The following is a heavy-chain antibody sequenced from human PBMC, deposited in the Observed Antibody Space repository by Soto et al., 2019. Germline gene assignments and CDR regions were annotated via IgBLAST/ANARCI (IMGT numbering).Heavy chain of an antibody. V-gene: IGHV1-18*01. CDR2: ISAYNGNT. Sequence: ASVKVSCKASGYTFTSYGISWVRQAPGQGLEWMGWISAYNGNTNYAQKLQGRVTMTTDTSTSTAYMELRSLRSDDTAVYYCARDAKILWCGEKRVDYWGRETLVTVSS. CDR3: ARDAKILWCGEKRVDY. D-gene: IGHD3-10*01. CDR1: GYTFTSYG. J-gene: IGHJ4*02.